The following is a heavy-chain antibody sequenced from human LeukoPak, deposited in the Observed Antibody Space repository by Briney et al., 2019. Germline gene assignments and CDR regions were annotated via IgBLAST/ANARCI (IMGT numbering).Heavy chain of an antibody. D-gene: IGHD4-23*01. V-gene: IGHV3-74*01. J-gene: IGHJ4*02. Sequence: GGSLRLSCAASGFTVSTNYMTWVRQAPGKGLVWVSRIASDGSSTTYADSVKGRFSISRDNAKNTLYLQMNSLRVEDTAVYYCARGRPHGNDYWGQGTLVTVSS. CDR3: ARGRPHGNDY. CDR2: IASDGSST. CDR1: GFTVSTNY.